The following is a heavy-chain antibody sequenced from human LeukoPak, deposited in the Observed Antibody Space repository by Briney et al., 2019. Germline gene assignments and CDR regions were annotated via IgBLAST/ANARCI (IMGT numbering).Heavy chain of an antibody. Sequence: GGSLRLSCAASGFTFSGYEMNWVRQAPGKGLEWVSVIYSGGDTYYADSVKGRFTISRDNSKNTLYLQMNSLRAEDTAVYYCARETGTYYFDYWGQGTLVTVSS. CDR1: GFTFSGYE. V-gene: IGHV3-53*01. CDR3: ARETGTYYFDY. J-gene: IGHJ4*02. D-gene: IGHD1-1*01. CDR2: IYSGGDT.